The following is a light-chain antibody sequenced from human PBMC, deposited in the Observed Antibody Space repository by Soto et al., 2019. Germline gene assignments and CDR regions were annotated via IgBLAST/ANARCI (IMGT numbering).Light chain of an antibody. Sequence: QSVLTQPPSASGTPGQRVTISCSGRNSNIGSYTVNWYLKLPGTAPKLLIYSDNQRPSGVPDRFSGSKSGTSAALAISGLQSEDEADYYCATWDDSLNAWVFGGGTKLTVL. V-gene: IGLV1-44*01. J-gene: IGLJ3*02. CDR2: SDN. CDR1: NSNIGSYT. CDR3: ATWDDSLNAWV.